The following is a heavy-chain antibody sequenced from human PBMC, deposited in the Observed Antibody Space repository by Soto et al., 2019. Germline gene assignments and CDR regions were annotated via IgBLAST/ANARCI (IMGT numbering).Heavy chain of an antibody. CDR2: VNPIVSMS. CDR3: ASIYGSGYRAFAY. D-gene: IGHD3-10*01. J-gene: IGHJ4*02. V-gene: IGHV1-69*02. Sequence: QVQLVQSGAEVKRPGSSVKVSCKASGDTFNFYSINWVRQAPGLGLEWMGRVNPIVSMSNYAQKFQGRVTLAADTSTSTASTQLSSLRSEATAIYYCASIYGSGYRAFAYWGQGALVTVSS. CDR1: GDTFNFYS.